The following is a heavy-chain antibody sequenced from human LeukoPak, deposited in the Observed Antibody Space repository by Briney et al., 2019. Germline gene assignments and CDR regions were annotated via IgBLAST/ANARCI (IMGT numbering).Heavy chain of an antibody. J-gene: IGHJ3*02. Sequence: GRSLRLSCAASGFTVSSNYMSWVRQAPAKGLEWVSVIYSGGSTYYADSVKGRFTISRDNSKNTLYLQMNSLRAEDTAVYYCARKRPRDAFDIWGQGTMVTVSS. CDR1: GFTVSSNY. CDR3: ARKRPRDAFDI. CDR2: IYSGGST. D-gene: IGHD6-6*01. V-gene: IGHV3-66*02.